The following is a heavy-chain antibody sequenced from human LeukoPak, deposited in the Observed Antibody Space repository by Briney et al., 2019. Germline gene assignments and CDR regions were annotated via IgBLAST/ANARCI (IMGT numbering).Heavy chain of an antibody. J-gene: IGHJ1*01. CDR2: IRYDGSNK. V-gene: IGHV3-30*02. CDR1: GFTLSTYG. CDR3: ARSEQQLVPPEYFQH. Sequence: GGSLRLSCAASGFTLSTYGMHWVRQAPGKGLEWVAFIRYDGSNKYYAESVKGRFTISRDNSTLYLQMNSLRAEDTAVYYCARSEQQLVPPEYFQHWGQGTLVTVSS. D-gene: IGHD6-13*01.